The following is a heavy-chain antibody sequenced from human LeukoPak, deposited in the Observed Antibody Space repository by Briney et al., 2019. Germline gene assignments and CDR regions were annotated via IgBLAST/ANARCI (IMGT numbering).Heavy chain of an antibody. V-gene: IGHV1-8*01. CDR3: ARGLLRRSYCGGECPIKY. J-gene: IGHJ4*02. CDR2: MNPNNDNT. D-gene: IGHD2-21*01. CDR1: GYSFSSYD. Sequence: ASVKVSCKASGYSFSSYDINWMRQAAGQGLEWVGCMNPNNDNTDYAQKFQGRVTMTRNTSISTAYMELSSLRSEDTAVYYCARGLLRRSYCGGECPIKYWGLGTLVIVSS.